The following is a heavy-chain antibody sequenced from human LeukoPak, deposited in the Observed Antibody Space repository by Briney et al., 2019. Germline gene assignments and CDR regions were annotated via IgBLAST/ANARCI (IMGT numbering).Heavy chain of an antibody. J-gene: IGHJ3*02. Sequence: PSETLSLTCAVYGGSFSGYYWSWIRQPPGKGLEWIGSIYYSGSTYYNPSLKSRVTISVDTSKNQFSLKLSSVTAADTAVYYCARRARYKDAFDIWGQGTMVTVSS. CDR3: ARRARYKDAFDI. CDR2: IYYSGST. V-gene: IGHV4-34*01. CDR1: GGSFSGYY. D-gene: IGHD1-14*01.